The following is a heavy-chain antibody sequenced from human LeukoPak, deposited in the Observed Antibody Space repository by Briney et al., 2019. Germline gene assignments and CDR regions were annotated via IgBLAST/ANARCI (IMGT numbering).Heavy chain of an antibody. CDR1: GFTFSSYS. CDR2: ISSSSSTI. CDR3: ARGGLRTVRSSAFDI. J-gene: IGHJ3*02. V-gene: IGHV3-48*01. Sequence: GGSLGLSCAASGFTFSSYSMNWVRQAPGKGLEWVSYISSSSSTIYYADSVKGRFTISRDNAKNSLYLQMNSLRAEDTAVYYCARGGLRTVRSSAFDIWGQGTMVTVSS. D-gene: IGHD5/OR15-5a*01.